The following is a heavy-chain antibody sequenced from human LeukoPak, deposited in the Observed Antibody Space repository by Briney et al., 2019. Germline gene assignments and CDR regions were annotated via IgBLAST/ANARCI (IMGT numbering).Heavy chain of an antibody. V-gene: IGHV4-61*01. D-gene: IGHD5-24*01. CDR3: ARAHLMARWEGEYYFDY. J-gene: IGHJ4*02. Sequence: SETLSLTCTVSGGSISSGSYYWSWIRQPPGKGLEWIGYIYYSGSTNYNPSLKSRVTISVDTSKNQFSLKLSSVTAADTAVYYCARAHLMARWEGEYYFDYWGQGTLVTVSS. CDR2: IYYSGST. CDR1: GGSISSGSYY.